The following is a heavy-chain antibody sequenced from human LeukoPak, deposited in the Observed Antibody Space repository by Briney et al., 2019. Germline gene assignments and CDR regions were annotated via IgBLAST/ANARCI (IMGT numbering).Heavy chain of an antibody. CDR3: ARGGRQWLVYFDY. D-gene: IGHD6-19*01. Sequence: GGSLRLSCAASGFTFSSYAMSWVRQAPGKGLEWVSAIGGSGSTTYYADSVKGQFTISRDNSKNTLYLQMNSLRAEDTAVYYCARGGRQWLVYFDYWGQGTLVTVSS. J-gene: IGHJ4*02. CDR1: GFTFSSYA. V-gene: IGHV3-23*01. CDR2: IGGSGSTT.